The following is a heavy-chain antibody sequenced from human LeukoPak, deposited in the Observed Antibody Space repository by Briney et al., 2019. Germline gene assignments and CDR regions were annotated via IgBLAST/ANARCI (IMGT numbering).Heavy chain of an antibody. CDR3: ARGVGDQFDY. CDR2: ISGSGGST. Sequence: GGSLRLSCAASGFTFSSYAMSWVRQAPGKGLEWVSAISGSGGSTYYADSVKGRFTISRDNSKNTLYLQTNSLRAEDTAVYYCARGVGDQFDYWGQGTLVTVSS. J-gene: IGHJ4*02. CDR1: GFTFSSYA. D-gene: IGHD1-26*01. V-gene: IGHV3-23*01.